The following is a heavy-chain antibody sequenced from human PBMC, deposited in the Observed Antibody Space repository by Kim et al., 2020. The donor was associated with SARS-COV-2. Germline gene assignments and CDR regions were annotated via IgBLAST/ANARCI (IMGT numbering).Heavy chain of an antibody. J-gene: IGHJ6*02. Sequence: GGSLRLSCAASGFTFSSYSMNWVRQAPGKGLEWVSSISSSSSYIYYADSVKGRFTISRDNAKNSLYLQMNSLRAEDTAVYYCARDGHYYGSGSYYNYYYYGIDVWGQGTTVTVSS. D-gene: IGHD3-10*01. CDR2: ISSSSSYI. CDR1: GFTFSSYS. V-gene: IGHV3-21*01. CDR3: ARDGHYYGSGSYYNYYYYGIDV.